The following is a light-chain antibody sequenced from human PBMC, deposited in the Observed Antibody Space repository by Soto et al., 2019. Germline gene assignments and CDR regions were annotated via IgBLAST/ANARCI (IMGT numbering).Light chain of an antibody. J-gene: IGKJ3*01. Sequence: DIHMTQSPTSLAASVGDRVTITGRASQGIRNCVAWYQQKPGKAPKLLIYAASTLQSGVPSRFSGSGSETDFTLTLNSLQPEDVATYYCQKYSSVPVFGPWTKVQIK. CDR2: AAS. CDR3: QKYSSVPV. CDR1: QGIRNC. V-gene: IGKV1-27*01.